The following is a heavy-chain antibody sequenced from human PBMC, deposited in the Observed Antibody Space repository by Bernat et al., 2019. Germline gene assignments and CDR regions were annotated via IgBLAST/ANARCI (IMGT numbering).Heavy chain of an antibody. J-gene: IGHJ4*02. CDR3: TTDRITFGGVIVSRHDY. V-gene: IGHV3-15*01. Sequence: EVQLVEPGGGLVNPGGSLRLSCVASGFTLSNAWMSWVRQAPGKGLEGVGRIKSKTDGGTTDSAAPVKGRVTISGNDTKNTLDLQMNSLKTEAAAMYCCTTDRITFGGVIVSRHDYWGQGTLVTVSS. CDR2: IKSKTDGGTT. CDR1: GFTLSNAW. D-gene: IGHD3-16*02.